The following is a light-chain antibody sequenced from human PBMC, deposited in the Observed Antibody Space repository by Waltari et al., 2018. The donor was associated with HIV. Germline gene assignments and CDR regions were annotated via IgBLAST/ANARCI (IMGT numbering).Light chain of an antibody. V-gene: IGLV2-11*01. CDR1: SRYVNNYNY. J-gene: IGLJ3*02. CDR3: CSYAGSNIHWV. CDR2: GVN. Sequence: QSALTQPRSVSGSPGQSVTISCTGTSRYVNNYNYVSWYQHHPGEAPKLVIFGVNKRPSGFPDRFSGSNSGNTASLTISGLQAEDEGHDYCCSYAGSNIHWVFGGGTKLTVL.